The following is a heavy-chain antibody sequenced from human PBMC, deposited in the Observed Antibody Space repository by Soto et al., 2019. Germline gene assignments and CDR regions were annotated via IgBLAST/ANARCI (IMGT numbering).Heavy chain of an antibody. V-gene: IGHV3-72*01. J-gene: IGHJ4*02. CDR2: SRDKPQGYST. Sequence: GGSLRLSCAVSGFTLSDHYIDWVRQAPGKGLEWVGRSRDKPQGYSTAYAASVKGRFTTSRDESKNSAYLQMNSLKTEDTAVYYCARATYFSDSSGYTRCLDYWGQGTLVTVSS. D-gene: IGHD3-22*01. CDR1: GFTLSDHY. CDR3: ARATYFSDSSGYTRCLDY.